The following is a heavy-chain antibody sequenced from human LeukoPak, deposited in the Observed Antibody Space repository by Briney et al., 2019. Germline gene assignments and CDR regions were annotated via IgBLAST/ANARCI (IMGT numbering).Heavy chain of an antibody. CDR1: GITLSNYG. Sequence: GGSLRLSCAVSGITLSNYGMSWVRQAPGKGLEGVAGISDSGGRTNYADSVKGRYTISRDNPKNTLYLQMNSLRAEDTAVYFCAKRGVVIRVILVGFHKEAYYFDSWGQGALVTVSS. CDR2: ISDSGGRT. V-gene: IGHV3-23*01. D-gene: IGHD3-22*01. CDR3: AKRGVVIRVILVGFHKEAYYFDS. J-gene: IGHJ4*02.